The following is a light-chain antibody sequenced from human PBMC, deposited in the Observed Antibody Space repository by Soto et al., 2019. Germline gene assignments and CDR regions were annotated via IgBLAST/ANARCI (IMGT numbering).Light chain of an antibody. CDR3: LQYNSYSS. CDR1: QNIGTS. CDR2: KAS. Sequence: GDRVTITCRASQNIGTSLAWYQQKPGKAPKLLIYKASSLESGVPSRFSGSGSGTEFTLTISSLQPDDFATYYCLQYNSYSSFGQGTKVDIK. J-gene: IGKJ1*01. V-gene: IGKV1-5*03.